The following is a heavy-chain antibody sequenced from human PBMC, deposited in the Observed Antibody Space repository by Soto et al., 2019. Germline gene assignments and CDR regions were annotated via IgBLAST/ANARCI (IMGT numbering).Heavy chain of an antibody. CDR1: GGSISSYY. V-gene: IGHV4-59*08. D-gene: IGHD2-15*01. Sequence: SETLSLTCTVSGGSISSYYWSWIRQPPGKGLEWIGYIYYSGSTNYNPSLKSRVTISVDTSKNQFSLKLSSVTAADTAVYYCARLSGGSAYDYWGQGTLVTVSS. CDR2: IYYSGST. CDR3: ARLSGGSAYDY. J-gene: IGHJ4*02.